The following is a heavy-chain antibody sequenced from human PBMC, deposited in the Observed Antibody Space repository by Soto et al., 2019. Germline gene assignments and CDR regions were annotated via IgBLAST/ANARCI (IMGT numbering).Heavy chain of an antibody. D-gene: IGHD3-3*01. J-gene: IGHJ4*02. CDR2: ISHSVST. CDR1: GDSINSSHW. Sequence: SETLSLTCAVSGDSINSSHWWNWVRHPPGKGLEWIGQISHSVSTHYNPSLTSRVTISVDKSKNHFSLKVTSVTAADTAVYYCSARYFWSGARTDTRLDYWGQGTLVTVSS. V-gene: IGHV4-4*02. CDR3: SARYFWSGARTDTRLDY.